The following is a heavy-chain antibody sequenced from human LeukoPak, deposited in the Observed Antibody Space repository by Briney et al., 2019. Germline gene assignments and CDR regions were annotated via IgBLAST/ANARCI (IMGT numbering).Heavy chain of an antibody. D-gene: IGHD3-9*01. J-gene: IGHJ5*02. CDR3: ARRGRVYYDILTGYRNWFDP. Sequence: SETLSLTCAVYGGSFSGYYWSWIRQPPGKGLEWIGEINHSGSTNYNPSLKSRVTISVDTSKNQFSLKLSSVTAADTAVYYCARRGRVYYDILTGYRNWFDPWGQGTLVTVSS. CDR2: INHSGST. CDR1: GGSFSGYY. V-gene: IGHV4-34*01.